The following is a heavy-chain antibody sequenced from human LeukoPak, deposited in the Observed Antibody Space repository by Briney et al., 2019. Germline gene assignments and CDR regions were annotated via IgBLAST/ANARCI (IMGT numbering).Heavy chain of an antibody. J-gene: IGHJ3*02. D-gene: IGHD3-9*01. CDR3: AREVLRYFDWLQDAFDI. CDR2: ISAYNGNT. V-gene: IGHV1-18*01. CDR1: GYTFTSYG. Sequence: GASVKVSYKASGYTFTSYGISWVRQAPGQGLEWMGWISAYNGNTNYAQKLQGRVTMTTDTSTSTAYMELRSLRSDDTAVYYCAREVLRYFDWLQDAFDIWGQGTMVTVSS.